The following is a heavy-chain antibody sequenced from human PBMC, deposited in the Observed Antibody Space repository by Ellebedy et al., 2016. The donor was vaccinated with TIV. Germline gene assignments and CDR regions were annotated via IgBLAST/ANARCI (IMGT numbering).Heavy chain of an antibody. D-gene: IGHD3-3*01. V-gene: IGHV4-39*06. CDR2: IFYSGNT. CDR1: GGSISSSSYY. Sequence: MPSETLSLTCAVSGGSISSSSYYWGWIRQPPGMGLEWIGCIFYSGNTYYNPSLKSRLTISVDTSKNQFALKLSSVTAADTAVYYCARILRAGSDGDYFDYWGQGTQVTASS. J-gene: IGHJ4*02. CDR3: ARILRAGSDGDYFDY.